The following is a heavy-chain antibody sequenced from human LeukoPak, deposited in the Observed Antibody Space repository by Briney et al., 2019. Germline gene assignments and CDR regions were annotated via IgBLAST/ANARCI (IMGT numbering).Heavy chain of an antibody. CDR3: ARAVGPFDY. V-gene: IGHV3-33*01. CDR2: IWYDGSNK. CDR1: GFPFSTYG. Sequence: GRSLRLSCVASGFPFSTYGMHWVRQAPGRGLEWVAVIWYDGSNKYYADSMKGRFTISRDNSKNTLYFQMNSLRAEDTAVYYCARAVGPFDYWGQGTLVTVSS. J-gene: IGHJ4*02. D-gene: IGHD1-26*01.